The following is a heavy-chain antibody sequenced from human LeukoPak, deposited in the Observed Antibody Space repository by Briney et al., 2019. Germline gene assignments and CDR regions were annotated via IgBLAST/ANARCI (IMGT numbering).Heavy chain of an antibody. CDR1: GFTFSSDW. CDR3: VKEVTTYYYYYYYMDV. J-gene: IGHJ6*03. V-gene: IGHV3-7*03. D-gene: IGHD2/OR15-2a*01. Sequence: GGSLRLSCAASGFTFSSDWMSWVRQAPGKGLEWVANINQDGSVKYYVDSVKGRFTISRDNAQNSLSLQMNSLRAEDTAVYYCVKEVTTYYYYYYYMDVWGKGTTVTVSS. CDR2: INQDGSVK.